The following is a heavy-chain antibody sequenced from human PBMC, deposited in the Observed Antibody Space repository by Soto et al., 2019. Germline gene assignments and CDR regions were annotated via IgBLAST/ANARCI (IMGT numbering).Heavy chain of an antibody. J-gene: IGHJ4*02. CDR2: IDSDGRST. CDR1: GFYFSNYW. CDR3: AKGGRQWLVTSDFNY. V-gene: IGHV3-74*03. Sequence: GGSLRLSCEASGFYFSNYWMYWVRQAPGKGLVWVARIDSDGRSTVYADSVRGRFTVSRDNAKNTVYLQMNSLRVEDTAVYYCAKGGRQWLVTSDFNYWGQGALVTVSS. D-gene: IGHD6-19*01.